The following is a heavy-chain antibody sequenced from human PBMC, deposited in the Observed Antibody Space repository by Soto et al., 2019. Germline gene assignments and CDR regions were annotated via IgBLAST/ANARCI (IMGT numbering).Heavy chain of an antibody. V-gene: IGHV3-23*01. CDR1: GLTFTNYA. D-gene: IGHD3-22*01. CDR2: ISGSGVNT. J-gene: IGHJ4*02. Sequence: GGSLRLSCAASGLTFTNYAMSWVRQAPGKGLEWVSAISGSGVNTYYADSVKGRFTISRDNSKNTLFLQMNSLRAEDTAVYYCCITMIVVVDTAYDNWGQGTLVTVSS. CDR3: CITMIVVVDTAYDN.